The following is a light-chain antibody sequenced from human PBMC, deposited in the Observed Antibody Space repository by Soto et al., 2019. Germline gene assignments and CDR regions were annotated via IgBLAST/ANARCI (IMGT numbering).Light chain of an antibody. J-gene: IGKJ4*01. V-gene: IGKV1-17*01. Sequence: DTQMTQSPPSLSASVGDRITVNCRASHDIRNHLAWYQQKPGKAPKRLIHAASTLQTGIPLRFSGSGSGTDFTLTISSLQPEDFATYYCLQYINPPTFGGGTKVESK. CDR3: LQYINPPT. CDR2: AAS. CDR1: HDIRNH.